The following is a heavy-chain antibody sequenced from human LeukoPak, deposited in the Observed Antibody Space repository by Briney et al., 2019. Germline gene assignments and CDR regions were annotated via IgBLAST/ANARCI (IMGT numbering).Heavy chain of an antibody. CDR3: ARVFYYDTSGHNWFDS. CDR1: GYTFNTYG. D-gene: IGHD3-22*01. Sequence: GASVKVSCKASGYTFNTYGISWVRQAPGQRPEWMGWITAYNGKSNYAQKFQGRVSMTTDTSTSTAYMELRRLRSDDTAVYYCARVFYYDTSGHNWFDSWGQGTLVTVSS. V-gene: IGHV1-18*01. CDR2: ITAYNGKS. J-gene: IGHJ5*01.